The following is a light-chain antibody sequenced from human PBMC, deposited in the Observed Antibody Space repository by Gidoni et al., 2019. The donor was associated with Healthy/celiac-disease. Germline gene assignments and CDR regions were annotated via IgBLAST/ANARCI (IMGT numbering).Light chain of an antibody. CDR3: QQSYSTSWT. J-gene: IGKJ1*01. V-gene: IGKV1-39*01. CDR1: QTISSY. Sequence: DIQMTQSPSSLSASVGDRVTITCRASQTISSYLNWYQQKPGKAPTLQSGVPSRFSGSGSGTDFTLTISSLQPEDFATYYCQQSYSTSWTFGQGTKVEIK.